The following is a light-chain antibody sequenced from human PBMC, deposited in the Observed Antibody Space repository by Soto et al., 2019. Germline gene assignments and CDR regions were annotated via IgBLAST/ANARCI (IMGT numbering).Light chain of an antibody. V-gene: IGKV3-15*01. Sequence: EIVMTQSPATLSVSPGERATLSCRASQSVSSNLAWYQQKPGQAPRLLISGASTRATGIPARFSGSGSGTEFTLTISSLQSEDFAVYYCQQYNNWPPTFGQGPRWKSN. CDR1: QSVSSN. CDR2: GAS. J-gene: IGKJ1*01. CDR3: QQYNNWPPT.